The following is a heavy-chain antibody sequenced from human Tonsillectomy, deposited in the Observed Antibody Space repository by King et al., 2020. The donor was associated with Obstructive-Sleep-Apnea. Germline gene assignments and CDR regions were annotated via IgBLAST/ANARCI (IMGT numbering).Heavy chain of an antibody. CDR1: GLTFSSYA. CDR2: ISGNGAGT. V-gene: IGHV3-23*04. Sequence: VQLVESGGGLVQPGGSLRLSCAASGLTFSSYAMSWVRQAPGKGLQWVSGISGNGAGTYYADSAKGRFTITRDNSKNILYLEMNSLGAEYTALYYCAKSKGSTYVWGSFDYWGQGTLVTVSS. CDR3: AKSKGSTYVWGSFDY. D-gene: IGHD3-16*01. J-gene: IGHJ4*02.